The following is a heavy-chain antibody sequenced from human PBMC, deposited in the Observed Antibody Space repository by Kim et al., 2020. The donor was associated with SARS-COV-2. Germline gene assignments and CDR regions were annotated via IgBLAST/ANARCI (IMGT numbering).Heavy chain of an antibody. CDR3: ARLGSHSDIFGTNWFDP. V-gene: IGHV4-59*13. CDR1: GGSISSYY. D-gene: IGHD3-9*01. J-gene: IGHJ5*02. CDR2: MYYSGST. Sequence: SETLSLTCTVSGGSISSYYWSWIRQPPGKGLEWIGYMYYSGSTNYNPSLKSRVTISVATSKKQFSLKLSSVTSADTAVYYCARLGSHSDIFGTNWFDPWGQGTLVTVSS.